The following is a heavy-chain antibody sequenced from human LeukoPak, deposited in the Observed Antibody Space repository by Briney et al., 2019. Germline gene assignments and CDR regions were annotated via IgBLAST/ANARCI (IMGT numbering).Heavy chain of an antibody. CDR3: AKAPYGSGSYYIYFDY. V-gene: IGHV3-23*01. D-gene: IGHD3-10*01. CDR1: GFTFSSYA. CDR2: ISGSGGST. Sequence: GGSLRLSCAASGFTFSSYAMSWVRQAPGKGLEWVPAISGSGGSTYYADSVKGRFTISRDNSKNTLYLQMNSLRAEDTAVYYCAKAPYGSGSYYIYFDYWGQGTLVTVSS. J-gene: IGHJ4*02.